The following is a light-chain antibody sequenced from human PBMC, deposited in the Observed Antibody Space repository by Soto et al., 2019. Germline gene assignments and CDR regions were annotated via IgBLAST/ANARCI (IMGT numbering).Light chain of an antibody. CDR1: QSLNSSY. J-gene: IGKJ5*01. CDR3: QQYGSSPPIT. CDR2: DAS. V-gene: IGKV3-20*01. Sequence: DIELTQSPGTLSLSPGERATLSCRASQSLNSSYLAWYQQKPGQDPRLLIYDASSTDTGIPDRFRGSGSAKDFTLTINRLEPEEYAVYYCQQYGSSPPITFGQGTRLDIK.